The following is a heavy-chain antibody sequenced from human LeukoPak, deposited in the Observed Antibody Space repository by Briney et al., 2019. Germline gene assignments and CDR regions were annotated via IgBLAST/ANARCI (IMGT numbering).Heavy chain of an antibody. J-gene: IGHJ2*01. Sequence: SETLSLTCTVSGGSISSFYWSWIRQPPGKGLEWIGYIYYRGNTQYNPSLKSRVPISVDTYKNQFSLRLTSVTAADTAVYYCARDLDNGGSSIWYFDLWGRGTLVTVSS. D-gene: IGHD4-23*01. CDR1: GGSISSFY. CDR2: IYYRGNT. CDR3: ARDLDNGGSSIWYFDL. V-gene: IGHV4-59*01.